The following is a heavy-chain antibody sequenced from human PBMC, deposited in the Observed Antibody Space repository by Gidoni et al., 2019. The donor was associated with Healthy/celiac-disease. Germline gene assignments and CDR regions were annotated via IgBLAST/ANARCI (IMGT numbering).Heavy chain of an antibody. V-gene: IGHV3-30*03. J-gene: IGHJ3*02. Sequence: QVQLVESGGGVVQTGRSRRLSCAASGFPFSSYGMHWVRKAPGKGLEWVAVISYDGSNQYYADSVKGRFTISRDNSKNTLYLQMNSLRAEDTAVYYCATLGAEGAFDIWGQGTMVTVSS. CDR1: GFPFSSYG. CDR2: ISYDGSNQ. D-gene: IGHD1-26*01. CDR3: ATLGAEGAFDI.